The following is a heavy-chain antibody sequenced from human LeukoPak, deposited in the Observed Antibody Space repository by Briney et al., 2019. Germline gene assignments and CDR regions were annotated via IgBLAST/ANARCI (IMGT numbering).Heavy chain of an antibody. D-gene: IGHD6-13*01. Sequence: SETLSLTCTVSGASISSYYWDWIRQPAGKGLEWIGRVYTSGNTNYSPSLKSRVTMSVDTSKNQFSLRLNSVTAADTAVYYCARDQGTGQHLGYNWFDPWGQGTLVTVSS. V-gene: IGHV4-4*07. CDR2: VYTSGNT. J-gene: IGHJ5*02. CDR3: ARDQGTGQHLGYNWFDP. CDR1: GASISSYY.